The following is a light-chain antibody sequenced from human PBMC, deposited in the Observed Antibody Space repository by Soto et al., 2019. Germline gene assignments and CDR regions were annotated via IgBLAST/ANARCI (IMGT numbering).Light chain of an antibody. CDR3: QQRYNWGVA. V-gene: IGKV3-11*01. CDR2: DAS. J-gene: IGKJ3*01. Sequence: EIVVTQSPDTLSVSPGERVTLSCRASQSVSSNLAWYQQKPGQAPRLLISDASKRAAGIPARFSGSGSGTDFTLTTSSLEPEDFAVYYCQQRYNWGVAFGPGTKVDIK. CDR1: QSVSSN.